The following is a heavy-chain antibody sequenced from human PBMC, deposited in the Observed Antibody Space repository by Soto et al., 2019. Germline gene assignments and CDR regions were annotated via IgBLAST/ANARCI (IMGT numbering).Heavy chain of an antibody. J-gene: IGHJ4*02. D-gene: IGHD6-13*01. Sequence: SETLSLTCAVYGGSFSGYYWSWIRQPPGKGLEWIGEINHSVSTNYNPSLKSRVTISVDTSKNQFSLKLSSVTAADTAVYYCARGWAAAGLAGFDYWGQGTLVTVSS. CDR2: INHSVST. V-gene: IGHV4-34*01. CDR1: GGSFSGYY. CDR3: ARGWAAAGLAGFDY.